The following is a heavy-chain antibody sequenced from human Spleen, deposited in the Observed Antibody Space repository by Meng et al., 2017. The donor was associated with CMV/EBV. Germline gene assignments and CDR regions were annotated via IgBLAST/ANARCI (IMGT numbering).Heavy chain of an antibody. CDR3: ARDLGQTHVSSTTHWFDP. Sequence: SVKVSCKASGGTFSSYAISWVRQDPGQGLEWMGGIIPILGIANYAQKFQGRVTITADKSTSTAYMELSSPRSEDTAVYYCARDLGQTHVSSTTHWFDPWGQGTLVTVSS. CDR1: GGTFSSYA. CDR2: IIPILGIA. V-gene: IGHV1-69*10. D-gene: IGHD2-2*01. J-gene: IGHJ5*02.